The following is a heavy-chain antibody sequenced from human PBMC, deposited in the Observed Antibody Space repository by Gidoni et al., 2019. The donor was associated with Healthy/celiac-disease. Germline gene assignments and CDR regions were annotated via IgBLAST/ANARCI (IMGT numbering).Heavy chain of an antibody. Sequence: QVHLVQSGGCVVQPGRSLRLSCAASGFTFSSYGMHWVRQAPGKGLEWVAVIWYDGSNKYYANSVKGRFTISRDNSKNTLYLQMNSLRAEDTAVYYCAREISDSRGGCDYWGQGTMVTVSS. CDR3: AREISDSRGGCDY. CDR1: GFTFSSYG. D-gene: IGHD3-22*01. CDR2: IWYDGSNK. V-gene: IGHV3-33*08. J-gene: IGHJ4*02.